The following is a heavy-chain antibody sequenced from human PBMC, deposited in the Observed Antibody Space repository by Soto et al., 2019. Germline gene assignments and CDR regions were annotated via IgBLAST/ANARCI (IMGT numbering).Heavy chain of an antibody. CDR2: INHSGST. Sequence: PSETLSLTCAVYGGSFSGYYWSWIRQPPGKGLEWIGEINHSGSTNYNPSLKSRVTISVDTSKNQFSLKLSSVTAADTAVYYCARGRRYYDSSVWGAFDIWGQGTMVTVSS. D-gene: IGHD3-22*01. CDR3: ARGRRYYDSSVWGAFDI. CDR1: GGSFSGYY. V-gene: IGHV4-34*01. J-gene: IGHJ3*02.